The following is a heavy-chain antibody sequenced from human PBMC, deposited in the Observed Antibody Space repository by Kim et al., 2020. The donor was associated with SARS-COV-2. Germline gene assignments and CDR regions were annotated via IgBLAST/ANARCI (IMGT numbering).Heavy chain of an antibody. CDR3: ANGYCSGGSCYSPFDY. D-gene: IGHD2-15*01. Sequence: SVKGRFTISRDNSKNTLYLQMNSLRAEDTAVYYCANGYCSGGSCYSPFDYWGQGTLVTVSS. J-gene: IGHJ4*02. V-gene: IGHV3-23*01.